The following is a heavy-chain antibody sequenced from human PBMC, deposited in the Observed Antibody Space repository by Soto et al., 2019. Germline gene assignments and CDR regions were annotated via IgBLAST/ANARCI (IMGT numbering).Heavy chain of an antibody. CDR1: GYTFTTFG. V-gene: IGHV1-18*01. J-gene: IGHJ4*02. CDR3: ARVYCVNRCFSGGDIDY. D-gene: IGHD2-21*01. Sequence: QVQLEQSGAEVKEPGASVKVSCKTSGYTFTTFGITWVRQAPGQGLEWVGWISAHTGDTQYAKRVKDRVTMTTHALTTTAYMELRSLKYYDTARYCCARVYCVNRCFSGGDIDYWGQGTLVTVSS. CDR2: ISAHTGDT.